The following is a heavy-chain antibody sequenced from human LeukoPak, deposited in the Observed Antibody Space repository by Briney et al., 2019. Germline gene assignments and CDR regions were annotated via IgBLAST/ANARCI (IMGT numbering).Heavy chain of an antibody. J-gene: IGHJ5*02. V-gene: IGHV3-30*18. CDR1: GYTFTSYA. D-gene: IGHD2-2*01. Sequence: GGCLRLSCAASGYTFTSYAPHWVRQAPGKGLEWVAVLSDDGNNKFYADSVKGRFTISRDNSKNTVYVQMDRLRAEDTALYYCAKEKYDGGYEVPWFDPRGQGTLVTVSS. CDR2: LSDDGNNK. CDR3: AKEKYDGGYEVPWFDP.